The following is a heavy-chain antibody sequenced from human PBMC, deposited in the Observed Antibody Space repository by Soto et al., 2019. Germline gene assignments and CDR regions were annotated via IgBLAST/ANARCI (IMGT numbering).Heavy chain of an antibody. J-gene: IGHJ4*02. D-gene: IGHD3-10*01. CDR1: GGSISSYY. CDR2: IYYSGST. V-gene: IGHV4-59*01. Sequence: QVQLQESGPGLVKPSETLSLTCTVSGGSISSYYWSWIRQPPGKGLEWIGHIYYSGSTNYNPSLKRRVTISVDTSKNQFSLKLSSVTAADTAVYYCARAYGSGSYPLPYWGQGTLVTVSS. CDR3: ARAYGSGSYPLPY.